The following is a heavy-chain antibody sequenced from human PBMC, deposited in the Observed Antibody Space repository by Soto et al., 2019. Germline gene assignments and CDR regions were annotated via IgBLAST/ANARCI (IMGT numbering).Heavy chain of an antibody. J-gene: IGHJ3*02. CDR3: ARHDSSGYYSLGAFDI. V-gene: IGHV4-61*01. Sequence: SETLSLTCTVSGGSVSSGSYYWSWIRQPPGKGLEWIGYIYYSGSTNYNPSLKSRVTISVDTSKNQFSLKLSSVTAADTAVYYCARHDSSGYYSLGAFDIWGQGTMVTVSS. D-gene: IGHD3-22*01. CDR1: GGSVSSGSYY. CDR2: IYYSGST.